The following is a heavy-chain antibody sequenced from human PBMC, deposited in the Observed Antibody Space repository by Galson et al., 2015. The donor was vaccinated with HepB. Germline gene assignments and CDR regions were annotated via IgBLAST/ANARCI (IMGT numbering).Heavy chain of an antibody. Sequence: LRLSCAASGFIFSDYYMDWVRQAPGKGLEWAGRIRNRANSHTTEYAASVKGRFSISRDDSKNSLYLQMNSLKTEDTAVYYCVRSRRDGYNLDDYWGQGTLVTVSS. CDR2: IRNRANSHTT. D-gene: IGHD5-24*01. V-gene: IGHV3-72*01. CDR1: GFIFSDYY. J-gene: IGHJ4*02. CDR3: VRSRRDGYNLDDY.